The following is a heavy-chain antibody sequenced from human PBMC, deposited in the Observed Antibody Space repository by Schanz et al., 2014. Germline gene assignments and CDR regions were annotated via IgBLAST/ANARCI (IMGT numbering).Heavy chain of an antibody. J-gene: IGHJ4*02. V-gene: IGHV3-30*02. D-gene: IGHD3-22*01. CDR2: VPFDGSQK. CDR1: GFTFSSYW. Sequence: VQLVESGGGWVQPGGSLRLSCAASGFTFSSYWMHWVRQVPGKGLVWVAFVPFDGSQKFYADSVKGRFTISRDNSKNTLFLQMNSLRVEDSAIYYCAKDISDTSGKDDYWGQGTLVNGSS. CDR3: AKDISDTSGKDDY.